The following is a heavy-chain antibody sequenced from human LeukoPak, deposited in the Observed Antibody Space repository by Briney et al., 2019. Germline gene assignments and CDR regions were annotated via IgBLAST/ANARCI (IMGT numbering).Heavy chain of an antibody. CDR3: ARGNSVGATRGSWFDP. J-gene: IGHJ5*02. Sequence: PGGSLRLSCAASGFTFSSYWMHWVRQAPGKGLVWVSRINSDGSSTSYADSVKGRFTISRDNAKNTLYLQMNSLRAEDTAVYYYARGNSVGATRGSWFDPWGQGTLVTVSS. D-gene: IGHD1-26*01. CDR1: GFTFSSYW. CDR2: INSDGSST. V-gene: IGHV3-74*01.